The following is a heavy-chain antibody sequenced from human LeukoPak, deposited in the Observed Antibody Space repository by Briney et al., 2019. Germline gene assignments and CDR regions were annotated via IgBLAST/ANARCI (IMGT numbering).Heavy chain of an antibody. CDR2: ISSSSSYI. D-gene: IGHD2-21*02. J-gene: IGHJ6*03. CDR3: ARDDIVVVTATDTYYYYYYMDV. Sequence: GGSLRLSCAASGFTFSSYSMNWVRQAPGKGLEWVSSISSSSSYIYYADSVKGRFTISRDNAKNSLYLQMNSLRAEDTAVYYCARDDIVVVTATDTYYYYYYMDVWAKGPRSPSP. CDR1: GFTFSSYS. V-gene: IGHV3-21*01.